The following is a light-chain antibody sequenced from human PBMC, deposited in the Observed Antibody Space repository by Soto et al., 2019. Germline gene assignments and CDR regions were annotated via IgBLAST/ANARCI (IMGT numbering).Light chain of an antibody. CDR2: DAS. J-gene: IGKJ1*01. Sequence: IVLTQSQATLSLTPGERATLPCRASQSVSSYLAWYQQKPGQAPRLLIYDASNRATGVPARFSGSGSGTDFTLTISSLEPEDFAVYYCQQYNNWPRTFGQGTKVDIK. CDR3: QQYNNWPRT. V-gene: IGKV3-11*01. CDR1: QSVSSY.